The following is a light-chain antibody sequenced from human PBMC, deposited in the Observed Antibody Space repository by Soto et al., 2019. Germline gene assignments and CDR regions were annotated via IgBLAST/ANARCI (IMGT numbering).Light chain of an antibody. CDR1: SGDIGGHKY. Sequence: QSVLTQPASVSGSPGQSITISCSGSSGDIGGHKYVSWYQQHPGKAPKLIIYDLTNRPSGVSNRFSGSKSGNTASLTISGLQAEDEADYYCTSYTTSIYVFGSGTKVTVL. CDR2: DLT. CDR3: TSYTTSIYV. J-gene: IGLJ1*01. V-gene: IGLV2-14*01.